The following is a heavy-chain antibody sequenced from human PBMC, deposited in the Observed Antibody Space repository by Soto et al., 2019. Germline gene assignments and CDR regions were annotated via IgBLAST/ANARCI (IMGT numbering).Heavy chain of an antibody. CDR1: GFTFSSYA. V-gene: IGHV3-23*01. CDR3: AKDLYDSRYSSSWYYFDY. J-gene: IGHJ4*02. CDR2: ISGSGGST. D-gene: IGHD6-13*01. Sequence: GSLRLSCPASGFTFSSYAMSWVRQSPWKGLEWVSAISGSGGSTYYADSVKGRFTISRDNSKNTLYLQMNSLRAEDTAVYYCAKDLYDSRYSSSWYYFDYWGQGTLVTVSS.